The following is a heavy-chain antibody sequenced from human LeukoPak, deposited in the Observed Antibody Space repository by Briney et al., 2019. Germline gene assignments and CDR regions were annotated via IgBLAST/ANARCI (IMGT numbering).Heavy chain of an antibody. CDR2: ISSSSSYI. Sequence: PGGSLRLSXAASGFTFSSYSMSWVRQAPGKGLEWVSSISSSSSYIYHADSVKGRFTISRDNAKNSLYLQMNSLRAEDTAVYYCASLRFLEWLSHAFDIWGQGTMVTVSS. CDR1: GFTFSSYS. V-gene: IGHV3-21*01. CDR3: ASLRFLEWLSHAFDI. D-gene: IGHD3-3*01. J-gene: IGHJ3*02.